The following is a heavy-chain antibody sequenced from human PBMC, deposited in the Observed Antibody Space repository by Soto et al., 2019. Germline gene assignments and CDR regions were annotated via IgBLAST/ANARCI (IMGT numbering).Heavy chain of an antibody. CDR2: IYHSGSP. D-gene: IGHD1-20*01. CDR3: ARDVITPGYFDH. CDR1: CGSMSSGDYS. J-gene: IGHJ4*02. Sequence: SETLSLTCAVSCGSMSSGDYSWSWFRQTPGKGLEWIGYIYHSGSPYYNPSLRSRVSISVDRSKNQFSLRLSSVTAADTAVYYCARDVITPGYFDHWGQGLLVTVS. V-gene: IGHV4-30-2*01.